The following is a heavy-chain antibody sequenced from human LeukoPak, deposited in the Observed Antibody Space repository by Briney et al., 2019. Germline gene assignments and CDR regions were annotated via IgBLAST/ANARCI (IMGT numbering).Heavy chain of an antibody. J-gene: IGHJ1*01. Sequence: GASLRLSCAASGSTFSSYAMSWVRQAPGKGLEWVSGISGSGGSTYYADSAKGRFTISRDNSKNTLYLQMNSLRAEDTAVYYCAKANGYCSSTSCYYFWYFQHWGQGTLVTVSS. D-gene: IGHD2-2*01. CDR2: ISGSGGST. V-gene: IGHV3-23*01. CDR1: GSTFSSYA. CDR3: AKANGYCSSTSCYYFWYFQH.